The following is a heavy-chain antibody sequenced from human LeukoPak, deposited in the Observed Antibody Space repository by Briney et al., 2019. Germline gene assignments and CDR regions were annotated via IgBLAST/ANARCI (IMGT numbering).Heavy chain of an antibody. D-gene: IGHD6-6*01. CDR1: GFTFSSYG. CDR2: ISYDGSNK. J-gene: IGHJ4*02. Sequence: GGSLRLSCAASGFTFSSYGMHWVRQAPGKGLEWVAVISYDGSNKYYADSVKGRFTISRDNSKNTLYLQMNSLRAEDTAVYYCAKASSSLPYYFGYWGQGTLVTVS. CDR3: AKASSSLPYYFGY. V-gene: IGHV3-30*18.